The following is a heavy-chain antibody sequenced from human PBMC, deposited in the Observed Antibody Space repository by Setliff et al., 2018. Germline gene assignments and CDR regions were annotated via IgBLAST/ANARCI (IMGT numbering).Heavy chain of an antibody. CDR1: GGAFSNYG. Sequence: SVKVSCKASGGAFSNYGITWVRQAPGQGLGWMGGIIPIFGTTTYAQKFLGRVTITTDESSSTGYMELSSLRSEDTAVYFCARESVVVVTTTNYYYYIDVWG. J-gene: IGHJ6*03. CDR3: ARESVVVVTTTNYYYYIDV. D-gene: IGHD2-21*02. V-gene: IGHV1-69*05. CDR2: IIPIFGTT.